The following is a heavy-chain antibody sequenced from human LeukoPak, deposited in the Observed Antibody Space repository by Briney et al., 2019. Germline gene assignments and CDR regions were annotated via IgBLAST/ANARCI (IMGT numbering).Heavy chain of an antibody. D-gene: IGHD6-13*01. J-gene: IGHJ4*02. CDR2: ISASGGNT. CDR1: GFTFNTYA. CDR3: AKGSPHQYSSSWPSNFGS. V-gene: IGHV3-23*01. Sequence: GGSLRLSCAASGFTFNTYAMTGVRQAPGKGLEWVSSISASGGNTYYPDSVKGRFTISRDNTKNALYLQMNSLRAEDAAVYYCAKGSPHQYSSSWPSNFGSWGQGTLVTVSS.